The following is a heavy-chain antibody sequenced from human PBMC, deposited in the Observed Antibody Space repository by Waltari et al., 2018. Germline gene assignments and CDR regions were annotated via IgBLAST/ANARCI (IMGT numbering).Heavy chain of an antibody. Sequence: EVQLVESGGGLVQPGGSLRLSCAASGCTFSSYSMNWVRQAPWKGLEWVSYIISSSSTIYYADSVKGRFTISRDNAKNSLYLQMNSLRAEDTAVYYCASSVDIVATNYWGQGTLVTVSS. CDR1: GCTFSSYS. V-gene: IGHV3-48*04. CDR2: IISSSSTI. CDR3: ASSVDIVATNY. J-gene: IGHJ4*02. D-gene: IGHD5-12*01.